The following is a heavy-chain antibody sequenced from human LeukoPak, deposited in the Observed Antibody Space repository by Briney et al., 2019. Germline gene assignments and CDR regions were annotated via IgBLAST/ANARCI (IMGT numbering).Heavy chain of an antibody. CDR2: ISSSSSYI. D-gene: IGHD6-19*01. CDR1: GFTFSSYS. Sequence: GGSLRLSCAASGFTFSSYSMNWVRQAPGKGLEWVSSISSSSSYIYYADSVKGRFAISRDNAKNSLFLQMNSLRAEDTAVYYCARYTSGWFDYWGQGTLVTVSS. V-gene: IGHV3-21*01. CDR3: ARYTSGWFDY. J-gene: IGHJ4*02.